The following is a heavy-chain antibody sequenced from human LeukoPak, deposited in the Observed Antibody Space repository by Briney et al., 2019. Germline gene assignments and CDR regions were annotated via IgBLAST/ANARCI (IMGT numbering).Heavy chain of an antibody. J-gene: IGHJ4*02. CDR3: ARGATYYYDSSGYCLDY. CDR1: GYTFTSYG. V-gene: IGHV1-18*01. Sequence: GASVKVSCKASGYTFTSYGISWVRQAPGQGLEWMGWISAYNGNTNYAQKLQGRVTMTTDTSTSTAYMELRSPRSDDTAVYYCARGATYYYDSSGYCLDYWGQGTLVTVSS. D-gene: IGHD3-22*01. CDR2: ISAYNGNT.